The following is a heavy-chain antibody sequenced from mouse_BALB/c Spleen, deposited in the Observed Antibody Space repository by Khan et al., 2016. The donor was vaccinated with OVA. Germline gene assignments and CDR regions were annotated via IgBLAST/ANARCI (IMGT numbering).Heavy chain of an antibody. CDR2: ISYSGNT. V-gene: IGHV3-2*02. CDR1: GYSITSDYA. D-gene: IGHD4-1*01. J-gene: IGHJ2*01. CDR3: ARMSGGDFDF. Sequence: VQLKESGPGLVKPSQSLSLTCTVTGYSITSDYAWSWIRQFPGNKLEWMGYISYSGNTKYNQSLKSRISVTRDTSKNQFFLQLNSVTTEDTATYYCARMSGGDFDFWGQGTTLTVSS.